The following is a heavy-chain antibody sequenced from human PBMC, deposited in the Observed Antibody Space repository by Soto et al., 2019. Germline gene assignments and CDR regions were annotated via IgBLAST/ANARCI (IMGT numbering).Heavy chain of an antibody. CDR3: ARVVYYGSGSYAWFDP. Sequence: SETLSLTCTVSGGSISSGDYYWSWIRQPPGKGLEWIGYIYYSGSTYYNPSLKSRVTISVDTSKNQFSLKLSSVTAADTAVYYCARVVYYGSGSYAWFDPWGQGTLVTVSS. CDR1: GGSISSGDYY. D-gene: IGHD3-10*01. J-gene: IGHJ5*02. CDR2: IYYSGST. V-gene: IGHV4-30-4*01.